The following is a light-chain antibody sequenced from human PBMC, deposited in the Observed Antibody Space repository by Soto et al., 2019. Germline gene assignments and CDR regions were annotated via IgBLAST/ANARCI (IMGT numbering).Light chain of an antibody. Sequence: QSALTQPASVSGSPGQSITISCTGTSSDVGGYNYVSWYQQHPGKAPKLMIYEVSNRPSGVSTRFSGSKSGDTAALTISGLQAEDEADYYCSSYSTSSPWVFGGGTKLTVL. V-gene: IGLV2-14*01. J-gene: IGLJ3*02. CDR1: SSDVGGYNY. CDR3: SSYSTSSPWV. CDR2: EVS.